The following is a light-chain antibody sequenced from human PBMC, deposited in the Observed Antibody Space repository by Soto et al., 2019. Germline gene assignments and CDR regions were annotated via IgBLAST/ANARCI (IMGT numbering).Light chain of an antibody. V-gene: IGKV3-20*01. Sequence: EIVLTQSPGTLSMSPGERDTLSCRASQSVSSSYLAWYQQKPGQAPRLLIYGASNRATGIPDRFSGSGSGTDFTLTISRLEPEDFAMYYCQQYVTSPYTFGQGTKLEIK. CDR3: QQYVTSPYT. J-gene: IGKJ2*01. CDR2: GAS. CDR1: QSVSSSY.